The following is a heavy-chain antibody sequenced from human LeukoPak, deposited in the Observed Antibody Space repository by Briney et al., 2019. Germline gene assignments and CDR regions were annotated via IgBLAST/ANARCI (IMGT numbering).Heavy chain of an antibody. CDR2: ISYSGNT. Sequence: SETLSLTRTVSGGSIISSDYHWGWVRQPPGKGLEWIGTISYSGNTDYNPSLRSRVTISVDTSNNQFSLRLGSVTAADTAVYHCARHCCSGPAKRVFDIWGQGTMVTVSS. CDR3: ARHCCSGPAKRVFDI. CDR1: GGSIISSDYH. J-gene: IGHJ3*02. V-gene: IGHV4-39*01. D-gene: IGHD2-15*01.